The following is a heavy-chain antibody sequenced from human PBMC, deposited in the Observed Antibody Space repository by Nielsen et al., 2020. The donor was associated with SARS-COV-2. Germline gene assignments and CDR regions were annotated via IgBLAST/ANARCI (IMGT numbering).Heavy chain of an antibody. Sequence: WIRQPPGKGLEWIGDISNSGSTKYNPSLESRGTMSLDTPENQFSLKLDSVTAADTAVYYCASELLWFGELSRDYWGQGTLVTVSS. CDR3: ASELLWFGELSRDY. J-gene: IGHJ4*02. V-gene: IGHV4-31*02. CDR2: ISNSGST. D-gene: IGHD3-10*01.